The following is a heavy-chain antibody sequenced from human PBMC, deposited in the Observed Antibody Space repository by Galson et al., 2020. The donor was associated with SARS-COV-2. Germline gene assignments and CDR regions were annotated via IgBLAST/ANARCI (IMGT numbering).Heavy chain of an antibody. J-gene: IGHJ3*02. V-gene: IGHV4-30-2*01. CDR2: ISHSGGT. Sequence: SETLSLTCAVSGTSISSGSYSWNWIRQPPGKGLEWIGYISHSGGTYYNPSLKSRVTISGARSKNQFSLRRSSVTAADTAVYYCARLHYGEYAPEAFDIWGPGTRVTVAS. CDR3: ARLHYGEYAPEAFDI. CDR1: GTSISSGSYS. D-gene: IGHD4-17*01.